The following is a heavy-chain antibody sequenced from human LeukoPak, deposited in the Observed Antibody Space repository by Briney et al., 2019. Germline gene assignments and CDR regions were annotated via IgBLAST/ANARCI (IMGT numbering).Heavy chain of an antibody. V-gene: IGHV1-69-2*01. J-gene: IGHJ4*02. CDR2: VDPEDGET. D-gene: IGHD5-12*01. Sequence: ASVKVSCKASGYTFTDYYMHWVHQAPGKGLEWMGRVDPEDGETIYAEKFQGRVTITADTSTDTAYMELSSLRSEDPAVYYCVTDSYDDSNDFDYWGQGTLVTVSS. CDR1: GYTFTDYY. CDR3: VTDSYDDSNDFDY.